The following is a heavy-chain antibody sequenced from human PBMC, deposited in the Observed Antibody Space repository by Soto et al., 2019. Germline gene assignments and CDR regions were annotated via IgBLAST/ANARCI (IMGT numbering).Heavy chain of an antibody. V-gene: IGHV3-74*03. J-gene: IGHJ6*02. Sequence: EVQLVESGGGLVQPGGSLRLSCAASGFTFSNYWMYWVRQAPGKGLVWVSRVNNDGTDTTHADSVKGRFTISRDNAENPWYLQMSSLRAEDTAVYYCARGGLQHALDVWGQGSTVTVSS. CDR1: GFTFSNYW. CDR3: ARGGLQHALDV. CDR2: VNNDGTDT. D-gene: IGHD6-13*01.